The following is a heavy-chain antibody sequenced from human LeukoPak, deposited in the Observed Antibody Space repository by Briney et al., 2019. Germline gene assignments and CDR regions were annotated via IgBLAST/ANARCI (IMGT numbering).Heavy chain of an antibody. D-gene: IGHD3-22*01. CDR3: ARGGSGYYWAFDC. V-gene: IGHV3-53*01. CDR2: IYGDGST. Sequence: PGGSLRLSCAASGFMFNSYVMSWVRQAPGKGLEWVSLIYGDGSTSYADSVKGRFTISRDNSKRTLSLQMNSLRAEDTAMYYCARGGSGYYWAFDCWGQGTLVTVSS. J-gene: IGHJ4*02. CDR1: GFMFNSYV.